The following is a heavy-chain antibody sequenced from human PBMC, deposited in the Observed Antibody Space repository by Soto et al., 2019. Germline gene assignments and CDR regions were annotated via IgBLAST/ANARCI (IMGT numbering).Heavy chain of an antibody. J-gene: IGHJ5*02. D-gene: IGHD6-6*01. CDR1: GGSISSGDYY. Sequence: SETLSLTXTVSGGSISSGDYYWSWIRQPPGKGLEWIGYIYYSGSTYYNPSLKSRVTISVDTSKNQFSLNLNSVTAADTAVYYCARGDSWQLVDLWGQGILVTVSS. CDR2: IYYSGST. CDR3: ARGDSWQLVDL. V-gene: IGHV4-30-4*02.